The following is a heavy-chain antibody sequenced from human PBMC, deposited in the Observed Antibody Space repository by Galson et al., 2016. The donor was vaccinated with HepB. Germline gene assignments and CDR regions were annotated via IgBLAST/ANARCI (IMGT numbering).Heavy chain of an antibody. D-gene: IGHD6-19*01. CDR3: ARDLAVAGRNYFHYGMDV. CDR1: GGSISSYY. J-gene: IGHJ6*02. V-gene: IGHV4-59*01. Sequence: SETLSLTCTVSGGSISSYYWSWIRQPPGKGLEWLGNIYYNGSTNYNPSLKSRVHLSMDMSKKQFSLSLSSVTAADTAVYYCARDLAVAGRNYFHYGMDVWGLGTTVTVSS. CDR2: IYYNGST.